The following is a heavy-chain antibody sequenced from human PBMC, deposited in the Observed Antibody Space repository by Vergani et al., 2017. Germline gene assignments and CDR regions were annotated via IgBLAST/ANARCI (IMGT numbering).Heavy chain of an antibody. D-gene: IGHD3-3*01. J-gene: IGHJ4*02. V-gene: IGHV5-51*01. CDR3: ARHSDYDLWSGYYGSWDVDY. CDR1: GYSFTSYW. Sequence: EVQLVQSGAEVKKPGESLKISCKGSGYSFTSYWIGWVRQMPGKGLEWMGIIYPGDSDTRYSPSFQGQVTISADKSISTAYLQWSSRKASDTAMYYCARHSDYDLWSGYYGSWDVDYWGQGTLVTVSS. CDR2: IYPGDSDT.